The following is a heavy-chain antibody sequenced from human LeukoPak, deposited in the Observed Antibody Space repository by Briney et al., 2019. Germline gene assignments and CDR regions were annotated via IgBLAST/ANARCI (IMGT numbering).Heavy chain of an antibody. CDR1: GGSISSGSYY. CDR2: IYTSGST. Sequence: PSETLSLTCTVSGGSISSGSYYWSWLRQPAEKGLEWIVRIYTSGSTNYNPSLQSRVTISLDTSQHQFSLKLSSVTAADTALYYCARGLWFGDENPPYFDYRGQGTLVTVSA. D-gene: IGHD3-10*01. CDR3: ARGLWFGDENPPYFDY. J-gene: IGHJ4*02. V-gene: IGHV4-61*02.